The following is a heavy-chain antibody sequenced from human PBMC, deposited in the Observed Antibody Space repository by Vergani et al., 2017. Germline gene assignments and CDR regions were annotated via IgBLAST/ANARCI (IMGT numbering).Heavy chain of an antibody. CDR2: IWYDGSNK. J-gene: IGHJ1*01. CDR3: ARDPDNCSGGSCYDAEYFQH. CDR1: GFTFSSYG. Sequence: QVQLVESGGGVVQPGRSLRLSCAASGFTFSSYGMHWVRQAPGKGLEWVAVIWYDGSNKYYADSVKGRFTISRDNSKNTLYLQMNSLRAEDTAVYYCARDPDNCSGGSCYDAEYFQHWGQGTLVTVSS. V-gene: IGHV3-33*01. D-gene: IGHD2-15*01.